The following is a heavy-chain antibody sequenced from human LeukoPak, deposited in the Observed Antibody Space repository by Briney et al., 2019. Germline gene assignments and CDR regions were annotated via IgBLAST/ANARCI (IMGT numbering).Heavy chain of an antibody. CDR1: GFTFSSYS. D-gene: IGHD3-9*01. CDR2: ISSSSSYI. Sequence: GGSLRLSCAASGFTFSSYSMNWVRQAPGKGLEWVSSISSSSSYIYHADSVKGRFTISRDNAKNSLYLQMNSLRAEDTAVYYCATLKLRYFDWSDYWGQGTLVTVSS. V-gene: IGHV3-21*01. CDR3: ATLKLRYFDWSDY. J-gene: IGHJ4*02.